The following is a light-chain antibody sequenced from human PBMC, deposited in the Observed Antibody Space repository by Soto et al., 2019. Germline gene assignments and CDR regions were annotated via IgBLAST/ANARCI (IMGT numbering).Light chain of an antibody. CDR1: QTISSW. Sequence: DIQMTQSPSTLSGSVGDRVTITCRASQTISSWLAWYQQKPGKAPRLLIYKASTLEIGVPSRFSGSASGREFTLTISSLQPDDFATYYCQQYNSYSFGQGTKVDIK. J-gene: IGKJ1*01. CDR2: KAS. V-gene: IGKV1-5*03. CDR3: QQYNSYS.